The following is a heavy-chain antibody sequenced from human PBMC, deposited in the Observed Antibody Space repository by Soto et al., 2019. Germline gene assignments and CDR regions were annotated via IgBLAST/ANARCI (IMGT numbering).Heavy chain of an antibody. CDR2: INVGNGNT. V-gene: IGHV1-3*01. CDR1: GYTFTSYA. J-gene: IGHJ4*02. Sequence: QVQLVQSGAEVKKPGASVKVSCEASGYTFTSYAIHWVRQPPGTRLEWMGWINVGNGNTKYSQKFQGRVTITRDTSASTAYMELSSLRSEDTAVYYCARSVGAALSDYWGQGTLVTVSS. CDR3: ARSVGAALSDY. D-gene: IGHD1-26*01.